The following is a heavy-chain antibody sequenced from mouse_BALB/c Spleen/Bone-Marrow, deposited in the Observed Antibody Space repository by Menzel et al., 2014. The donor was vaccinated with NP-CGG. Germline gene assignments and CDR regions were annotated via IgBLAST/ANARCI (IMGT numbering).Heavy chain of an antibody. CDR1: GYTFTNYR. Sequence: VQLQQSGAELAKPGASVKMSCKASGYTFTNYRMHWIKQRPGQGLEWIGYINPSTGYTEYNQKFKDKATLTADKSSSTAYMQLSSLTSEDSAVYYCARKGYGNYHYYAMDYWGQGTSVTVSS. D-gene: IGHD2-1*01. J-gene: IGHJ4*01. CDR2: INPSTGYT. V-gene: IGHV1-4*01. CDR3: ARKGYGNYHYYAMDY.